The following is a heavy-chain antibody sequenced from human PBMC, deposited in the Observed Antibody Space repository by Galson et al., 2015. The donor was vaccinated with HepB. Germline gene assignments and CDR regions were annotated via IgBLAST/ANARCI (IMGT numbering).Heavy chain of an antibody. J-gene: IGHJ4*02. CDR3: ARVADADYGDHSHFDY. V-gene: IGHV3-11*06. D-gene: IGHD4-17*01. Sequence: SLRLSCAASGSTFSDYYMSWIRQAPGKGLEWLSYISSSTTYTNYADSVKGRFTISRDNAKNSLFLQINSLRAEDTAVYYCARVADADYGDHSHFDYWGQGTLVTVSS. CDR2: ISSSTTYT. CDR1: GSTFSDYY.